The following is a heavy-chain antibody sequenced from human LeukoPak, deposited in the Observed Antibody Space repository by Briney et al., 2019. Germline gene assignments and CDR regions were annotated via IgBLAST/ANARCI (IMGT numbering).Heavy chain of an antibody. J-gene: IGHJ4*02. CDR1: GFTFSDYY. CDR3: ARGRRYYDSSGYQLDY. Sequence: GGSLRLSCAASGFTFSDYYMSWIRQAPGKGLEWVSYISSSGSTVYYADSVKGRFTISRDNAENSLYLQMNSLRAEDTAVYYCARGRRYYDSSGYQLDYWGQGTLVTVSS. D-gene: IGHD3-22*01. CDR2: ISSSGSTV. V-gene: IGHV3-11*01.